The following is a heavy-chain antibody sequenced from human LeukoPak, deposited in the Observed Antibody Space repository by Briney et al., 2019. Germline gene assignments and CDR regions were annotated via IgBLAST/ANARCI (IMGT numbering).Heavy chain of an antibody. D-gene: IGHD2-2*01. CDR1: GFTFSDYY. J-gene: IGHJ4*02. CDR2: ISSSGSTI. V-gene: IGHV3-11*01. Sequence: GGSLRLSCAASGFTFSDYYMSWIRQAPGKGLEWVSYISSSGSTIYYADSVKGRFTISRDNAKNSLYLQMNSLRAEDTAVYYCARDRDPYIVVVPAVLFDYWGQGTLVTVSS. CDR3: ARDRDPYIVVVPAVLFDY.